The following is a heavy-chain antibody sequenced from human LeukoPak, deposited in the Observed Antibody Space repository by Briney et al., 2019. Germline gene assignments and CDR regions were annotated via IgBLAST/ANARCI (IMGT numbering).Heavy chain of an antibody. J-gene: IGHJ6*03. CDR2: IIPIFGTA. Sequence: ASVKVSCKASGGTFSSYAISWVRQAPGQGLEWMGGIIPIFGTANYAQKFQGRVTITTDESTSTAYMELSSLRSEETAVYYCARGFRIAAAALLYYYYYMDVWGKGTTVTVSS. CDR1: GGTFSSYA. V-gene: IGHV1-69*05. D-gene: IGHD6-13*01. CDR3: ARGFRIAAAALLYYYYYMDV.